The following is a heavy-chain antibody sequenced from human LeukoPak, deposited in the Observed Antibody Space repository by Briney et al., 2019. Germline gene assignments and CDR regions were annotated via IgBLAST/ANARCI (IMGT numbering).Heavy chain of an antibody. CDR2: IIPIFGTA. CDR1: GGTFSSYA. V-gene: IGHV1-69*05. CDR3: AKNRSPVVPAAYFHHHYYKDG. J-gene: IGHJ6*03. D-gene: IGHD2-2*01. Sequence: GASVKVSCKASGGTFSSYAISWVRQAPGQGLEWMGGIIPIFGTANYAQKFQGRVTITTDESTSTAYMELSSLRSEDTAVYYCAKNRSPVVPAAYFHHHYYKDGLGKRTTVTGSS.